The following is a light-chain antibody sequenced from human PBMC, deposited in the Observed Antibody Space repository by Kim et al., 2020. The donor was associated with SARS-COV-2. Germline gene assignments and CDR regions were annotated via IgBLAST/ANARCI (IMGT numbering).Light chain of an antibody. CDR2: KAS. CDR3: QQTYSASRT. V-gene: IGKV1-5*03. J-gene: IGKJ1*01. Sequence: DIHMDQSPSTLSASVGDRVTITCRASQTISSRLAWYQQKPGKAPNLLIYKASSLASGVPSRFSGSGSETDFTLTISSLQPEDFATYYCQQTYSASRTFGQGTKVDIK. CDR1: QTISSR.